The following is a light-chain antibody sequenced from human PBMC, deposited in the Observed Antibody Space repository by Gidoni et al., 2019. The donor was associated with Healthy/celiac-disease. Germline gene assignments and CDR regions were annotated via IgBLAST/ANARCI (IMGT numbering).Light chain of an antibody. CDR1: QSISSW. CDR3: QQYNSYSRT. V-gene: IGKV1-5*01. J-gene: IGKJ1*01. Sequence: DIQMTQSPSTLSASVGDRVTITCRASQSISSWLAWYQQKPGKAPKLLIYDASSLESGVPSRFSGSGSGTEFTLTISSLQPDDFATYYCQQYNSYSRTFGQGTKGGNQT. CDR2: DAS.